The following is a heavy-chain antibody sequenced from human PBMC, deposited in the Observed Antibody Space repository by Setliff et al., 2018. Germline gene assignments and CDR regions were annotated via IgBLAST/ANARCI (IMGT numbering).Heavy chain of an antibody. V-gene: IGHV1-69*05. Sequence: GASVKVSCKASGGTFSSYGISWVRQAPGQGLEWMGGTIPIFGSTNYAQKFQDRVTIITDESTSTAYMELRSLRAEDTAVYYCAREGVDTRSSTDYRYYMDVWGKGTTVTV. CDR3: AREGVDTRSSTDYRYYMDV. D-gene: IGHD5-12*01. CDR1: GGTFSSYG. J-gene: IGHJ6*03. CDR2: TIPIFGST.